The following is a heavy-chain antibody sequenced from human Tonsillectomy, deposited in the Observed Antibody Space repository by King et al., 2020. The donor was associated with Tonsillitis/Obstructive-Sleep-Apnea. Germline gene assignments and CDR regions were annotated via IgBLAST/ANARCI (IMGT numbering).Heavy chain of an antibody. Sequence: VQLQESGPGLVKPSETLSLTCTVSGDSISTYYWSWIRPPPGKGLEWIGYIHYSGSTNYNPSLKSRVTILVDTSKNQFSLKLSAVTAADTAVYYCARDMVLEAGGDAFDIWGQGTMVTVSS. CDR3: ARDMVLEAGGDAFDI. CDR2: IHYSGST. J-gene: IGHJ3*02. V-gene: IGHV4-59*01. D-gene: IGHD2-8*01. CDR1: GDSISTYY.